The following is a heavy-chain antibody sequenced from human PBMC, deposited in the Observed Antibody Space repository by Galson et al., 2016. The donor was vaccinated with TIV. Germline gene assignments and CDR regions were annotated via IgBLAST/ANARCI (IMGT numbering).Heavy chain of an antibody. CDR3: ARSDSYYKYALDV. Sequence: SVKVSCKASGYSFTGYFMHWVRQAPGQGLEWMGWINPKTGATTYAQEFQGRITMTRDTSASTVYMDLNRLQSDVTAVYYCARSDSYYKYALDVWGQGTTVTVSS. D-gene: IGHD3-10*01. V-gene: IGHV1-2*02. J-gene: IGHJ3*01. CDR1: GYSFTGYF. CDR2: INPKTGAT.